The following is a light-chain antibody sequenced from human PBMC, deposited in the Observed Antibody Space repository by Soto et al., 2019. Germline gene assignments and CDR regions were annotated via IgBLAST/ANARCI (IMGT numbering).Light chain of an antibody. CDR3: QQFNNYPLT. J-gene: IGKJ4*01. CDR2: DAS. CDR1: PSVSNT. Sequence: IQLTQSPSSLSASPGDRATITCRASPSVSNTLTWYQQKPGQPPKLLIYDASTWASGIPSRFSGSGSGTDFTLTISSLQPEDFAAYYCQQFNNYPLTFGEGTEVEIK. V-gene: IGKV1D-13*01.